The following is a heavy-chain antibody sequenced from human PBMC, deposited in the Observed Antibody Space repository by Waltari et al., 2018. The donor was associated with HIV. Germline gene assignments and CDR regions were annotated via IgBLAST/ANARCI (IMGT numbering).Heavy chain of an antibody. CDR3: ARVPCASSWSADSLDV. CDR1: GFRVSDYG. V-gene: IGHV3-33*01. J-gene: IGHJ3*01. CDR2: RGCDGSKK. Sequence: VQLEESGGGVVQPGRSRRLSCAASGFRVSDYGMHWVRQAPGKGMQWVAVRGCDGSKKEYSDSVKGRCTISKDNTKITLFLQRNSRRVDDTAVYFCARVPCASSWSADSLDVWGPGTRITVSS. D-gene: IGHD6-13*01.